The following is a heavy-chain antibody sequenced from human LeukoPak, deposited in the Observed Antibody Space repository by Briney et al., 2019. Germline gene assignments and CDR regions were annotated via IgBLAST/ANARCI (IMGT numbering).Heavy chain of an antibody. CDR3: ARSPYQLPLSL. CDR2: INHSGST. CDR1: GGSFSGYY. Sequence: SETLSLTCAVYGGSFSGYYWSWIRQPPGKGLEWIGEINHSGSTNYNPSLKSRVTISVDTSKNQFSPKLSSVTAADTAVYYCARSPYQLPLSLWGQGTMVTVSS. V-gene: IGHV4-34*01. J-gene: IGHJ3*01. D-gene: IGHD2-2*01.